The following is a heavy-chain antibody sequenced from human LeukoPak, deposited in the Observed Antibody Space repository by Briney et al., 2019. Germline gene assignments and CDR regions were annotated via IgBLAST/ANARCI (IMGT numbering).Heavy chain of an antibody. J-gene: IGHJ4*02. CDR3: ASLHYDSSGYPDY. CDR2: ISTSSTYT. V-gene: IGHV3-21*01. D-gene: IGHD3-22*01. Sequence: GGSLRLSCAASGFTFSSYAMSWVRQAPGKGLEWVSFISTSSTYTYYADSVKGRFTISRDNAKNSLYLQMNSLRAEDTAVYYCASLHYDSSGYPDYWGQGTLVTASS. CDR1: GFTFSSYA.